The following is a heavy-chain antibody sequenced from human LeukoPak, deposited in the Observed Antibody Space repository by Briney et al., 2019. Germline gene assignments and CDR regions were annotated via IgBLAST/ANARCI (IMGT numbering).Heavy chain of an antibody. CDR3: ASLSLWWSDY. J-gene: IGHJ4*02. D-gene: IGHD4/OR15-4a*01. Sequence: GGSLRLSCASSGFSFSSYSMNWVRQAPGKGLEWVSYISSSSSSIYYADSVKGRFTISRDNAKNSVYLQMNSLRAEDTAVYYCASLSLWWSDYWGQGTLVTVSS. V-gene: IGHV3-48*04. CDR2: ISSSSSSI. CDR1: GFSFSSYS.